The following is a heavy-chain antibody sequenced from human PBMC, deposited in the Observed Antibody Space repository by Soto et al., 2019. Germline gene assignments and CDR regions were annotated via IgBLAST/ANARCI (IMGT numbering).Heavy chain of an antibody. CDR2: IIPIFGIA. Sequence: ASVKVSCKASGGTFSSYAISWVRQAPGQGLEWMGGIIPIFGIANYAQKFQGRVTITADKSTSTAYMELSSLRSEDTAVYSCARDTGDGYNYRWFDPWGQGTLVTVPS. J-gene: IGHJ5*02. V-gene: IGHV1-69*10. CDR3: ARDTGDGYNYRWFDP. CDR1: GGTFSSYA. D-gene: IGHD5-12*01.